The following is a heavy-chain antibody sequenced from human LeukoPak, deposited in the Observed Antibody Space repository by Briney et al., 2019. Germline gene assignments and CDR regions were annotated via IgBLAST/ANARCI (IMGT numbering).Heavy chain of an antibody. CDR2: INHSGST. Sequence: PSETLSLTCAVYGGSFSGYYWSWIRQPPGKGLEWIGEINHSGSTNYNPSLKSRVTISVDTSKNQFSLKLSSVTAADTAVYYCARSLRGSYCSSTSCYDMDVWGKGTTVTISS. D-gene: IGHD2-2*01. CDR3: ARSLRGSYCSSTSCYDMDV. V-gene: IGHV4-34*01. CDR1: GGSFSGYY. J-gene: IGHJ6*03.